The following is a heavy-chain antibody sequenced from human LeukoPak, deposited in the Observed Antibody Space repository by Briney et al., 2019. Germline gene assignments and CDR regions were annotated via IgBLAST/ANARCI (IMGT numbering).Heavy chain of an antibody. J-gene: IGHJ4*02. V-gene: IGHV3-23*01. D-gene: IGHD3-10*01. Sequence: LSGGSLRLSCAVSGFTFRSYAMSWVRQAPGKGLEWVSVISGSGGSTYYADSVKGRFTISRDNSKNTLYLQMNSLRAEDTAVYYCAKAPETYGARSAAARGQGTLVTVSS. CDR1: GFTFRSYA. CDR2: ISGSGGST. CDR3: AKAPETYGARSAAA.